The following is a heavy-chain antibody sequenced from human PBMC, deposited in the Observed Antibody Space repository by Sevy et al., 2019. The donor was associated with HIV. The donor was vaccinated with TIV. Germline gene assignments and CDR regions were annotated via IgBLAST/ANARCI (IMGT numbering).Heavy chain of an antibody. Sequence: SETLSLTCTVSGGSISSYYWSWIRQPPGKGLEWIGYIYYSGSTNYTPSLKSRVTISVDTSKNQFSLKLSSVTAADTAVYYCARGHTYYYDSSGSRVWGRFDPWGQGTLVTVSS. CDR3: ARGHTYYYDSSGSRVWGRFDP. D-gene: IGHD3-22*01. CDR2: IYYSGST. J-gene: IGHJ5*02. V-gene: IGHV4-59*01. CDR1: GGSISSYY.